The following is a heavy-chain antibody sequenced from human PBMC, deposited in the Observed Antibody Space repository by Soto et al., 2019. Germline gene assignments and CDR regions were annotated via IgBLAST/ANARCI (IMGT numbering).Heavy chain of an antibody. D-gene: IGHD3-10*01. V-gene: IGHV1-46*01. Sequence: ASVKVSCKASGYTFSSYYMYWVRQAPGQGLEWMGTVNPSGGTTRYAQKFQGRVTMARDTSTSTAYMELSSLRSEDTAVYYCARAELTYYYGSGSYYIPNWFDPWGQGTLVTVSS. J-gene: IGHJ5*02. CDR3: ARAELTYYYGSGSYYIPNWFDP. CDR1: GYTFSSYY. CDR2: VNPSGGTT.